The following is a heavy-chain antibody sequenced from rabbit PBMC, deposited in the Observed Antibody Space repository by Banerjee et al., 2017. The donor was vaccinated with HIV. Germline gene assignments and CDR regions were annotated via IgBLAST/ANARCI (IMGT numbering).Heavy chain of an antibody. D-gene: IGHD4-1*01. J-gene: IGHJ4*01. Sequence: QSLEESGGDLVKPGASLTLTCTASGFSFSSDYDMCWVRQAPGKGLEWIACIYAGSSGSRDYASWAKGRFTISKTSWTTVTLQMTSLTAADTASYFCARDLAGVIGWNFNLWGQGTLVTVS. V-gene: IGHV1S40*01. CDR2: IYAGSSGSR. CDR3: ARDLAGVIGWNFNL. CDR1: GFSFSSDYD.